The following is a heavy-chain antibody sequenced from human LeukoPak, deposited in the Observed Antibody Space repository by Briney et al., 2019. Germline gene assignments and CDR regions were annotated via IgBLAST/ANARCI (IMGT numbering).Heavy chain of an antibody. CDR2: FYPGDSHT. Sequence: GESLKISCKASGYSFTSYWIGWVRQMPGKGLEWMGIFYPGDSHTKYSPSFQGLVTISADKSISTAYLQWSSLKASDTAMYYCARHGSYYDSSGYYSVDYWGQGTLVTVSS. CDR3: ARHGSYYDSSGYYSVDY. V-gene: IGHV5-51*01. D-gene: IGHD3-22*01. CDR1: GYSFTSYW. J-gene: IGHJ4*02.